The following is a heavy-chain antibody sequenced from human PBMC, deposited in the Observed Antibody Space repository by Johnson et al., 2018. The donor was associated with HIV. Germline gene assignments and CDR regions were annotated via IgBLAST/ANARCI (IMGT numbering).Heavy chain of an antibody. CDR3: AKAGGYDSSGLNDAFDI. CDR2: ISSSGTIK. CDR1: GFSFKDYY. J-gene: IGHJ3*02. D-gene: IGHD3-22*01. V-gene: IGHV3-11*04. Sequence: QVQLVESGGGLVKPGGSLRLSCATSGFSFKDYYMNWVRQTPGKGLEWVSHISSSGTIKYYADSVKGRFTVSRDNAKKSLYLEMNSLRAEDTAVYYCAKAGGYDSSGLNDAFDIWGQGTMVTVSS.